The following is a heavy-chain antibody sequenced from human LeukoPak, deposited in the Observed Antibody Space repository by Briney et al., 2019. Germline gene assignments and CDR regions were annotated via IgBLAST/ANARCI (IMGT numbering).Heavy chain of an antibody. D-gene: IGHD3-22*01. V-gene: IGHV3-53*01. J-gene: IGHJ4*02. Sequence: GGSLRLSCAASGFTVSSNYMSWVRQAPGKGLEWVSVIYSGGSTYYADSVKGRFTISRDNSENTLYLQMDSLRAEDTAVYYCAREGRYYYDSSGYNDFDYWGQGTPVTVSS. CDR3: AREGRYYYDSSGYNDFDY. CDR2: IYSGGST. CDR1: GFTVSSNY.